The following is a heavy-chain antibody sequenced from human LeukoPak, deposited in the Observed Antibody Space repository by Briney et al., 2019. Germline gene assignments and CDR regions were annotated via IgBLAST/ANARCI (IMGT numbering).Heavy chain of an antibody. J-gene: IGHJ4*02. V-gene: IGHV3-21*06. CDR1: GFTFNTYS. CDR3: LRGDRRDY. Sequence: GGSLRLSCEASGFTFNTYSMNWARQAPGKRLEWVSSIDSSGGYMFYADSVKGRFIISRDNAKDSLYLQMNSLRVEDTAVYYCLRGDRRDYWGQGTLVTASS. CDR2: IDSSGGYM.